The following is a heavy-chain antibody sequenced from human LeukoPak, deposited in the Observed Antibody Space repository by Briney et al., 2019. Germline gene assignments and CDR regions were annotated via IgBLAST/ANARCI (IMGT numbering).Heavy chain of an antibody. CDR2: ISAYNGNT. D-gene: IGHD5-18*01. CDR1: GYTLSSNC. V-gene: IGHV1-18*01. CDR3: ARTEDTAMASRYYYYYMDV. Sequence: ASVKVSCKASGYTLSSNCISWVRHAPGQGLEGMICISAYNGNTNYAQMLQGRVTMTTDTSTSIAYMELRSLRSDDTAVYHCARTEDTAMASRYYYYYMDVWGKGTTVTVSS. J-gene: IGHJ6*03.